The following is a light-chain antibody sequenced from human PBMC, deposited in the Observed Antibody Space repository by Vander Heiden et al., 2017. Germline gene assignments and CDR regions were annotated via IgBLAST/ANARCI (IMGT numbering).Light chain of an antibody. V-gene: IGKV1-5*03. CDR1: QSVSSW. J-gene: IGKJ2*01. CDR2: KAS. CDR3: QHYNTYSYT. Sequence: DIQITQSPSTLSASVGDRVTITCRASQSVSSWLAWYQQKPGEAPRLLIYKASNLGSGVPSRFSGSGSRTEFTLTSSSLQPDDSATYSCQHYNTYSYTFGQGTKLEIK.